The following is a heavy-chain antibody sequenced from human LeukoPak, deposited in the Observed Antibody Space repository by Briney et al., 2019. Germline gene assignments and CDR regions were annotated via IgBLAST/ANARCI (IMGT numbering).Heavy chain of an antibody. V-gene: IGHV1-69*13. CDR2: IIPIFGTA. CDR3: ASGIAAAGNNYYYYYGMDV. J-gene: IGHJ6*02. CDR1: GGTFSSYA. Sequence: SVKVSCKASGGTFSSYAISWVRQAPGQGLEWMGGIIPIFGTANYAQKFQGRVTITADESTSTAYMGPSSLRSEDTAVYYCASGIAAAGNNYYYYYGMDVWGQGTTVTVSS. D-gene: IGHD6-13*01.